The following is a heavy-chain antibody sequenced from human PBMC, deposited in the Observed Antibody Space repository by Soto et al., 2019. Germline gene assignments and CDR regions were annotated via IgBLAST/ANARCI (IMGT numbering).Heavy chain of an antibody. V-gene: IGHV1-3*01. CDR3: ARDQGRTVNVLFYYYMDV. Sequence: GASVKVSCKASGYTFTSYAMHWVRQAPGQRLEWMGWINAGNGNTKYSQKFQGRVTITRDTSASTAYMELSSLRSEDTAVYYCARDQGRTVNVLFYYYMDVWGKGTTVTVSS. D-gene: IGHD4-4*01. CDR2: INAGNGNT. J-gene: IGHJ6*03. CDR1: GYTFTSYA.